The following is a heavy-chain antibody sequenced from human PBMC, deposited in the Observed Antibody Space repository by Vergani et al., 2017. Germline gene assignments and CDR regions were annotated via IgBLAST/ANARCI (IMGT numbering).Heavy chain of an antibody. Sequence: QLQLQESGSGLVKPSQTLSLTCAVSGGSISSGGYSWSWIRQPPGKGLEWIGYIYHSGSTNYNPSLKRRVTISVDTSKNQFSLKLSSVTAADTAVYYCAREGPGRIVGAIGWYFDLWGRGTLVTVSS. CDR2: IYHSGST. CDR1: GGSISSGGYS. V-gene: IGHV4-30-2*01. D-gene: IGHD1-26*01. J-gene: IGHJ2*01. CDR3: AREGPGRIVGAIGWYFDL.